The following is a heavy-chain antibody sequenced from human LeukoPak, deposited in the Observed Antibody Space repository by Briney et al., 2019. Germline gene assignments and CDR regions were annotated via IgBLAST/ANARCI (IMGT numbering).Heavy chain of an antibody. J-gene: IGHJ4*02. CDR2: ISAYNGNT. CDR3: ARVFSGWTPDY. V-gene: IGHV1-18*01. Sequence: ASVKVSCKASGYTFTSYGISWVRQAPGQGLEWMGWISAYNGNTNYAQKLQGRVTITRDTSASTAYTEMRSLRSEDTAVYYCARVFSGWTPDYWGQGTLVTVSS. D-gene: IGHD6-19*01. CDR1: GYTFTSYG.